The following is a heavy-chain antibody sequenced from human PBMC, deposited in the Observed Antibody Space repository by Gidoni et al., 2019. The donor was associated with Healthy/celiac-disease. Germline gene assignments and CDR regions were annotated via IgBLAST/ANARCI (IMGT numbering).Heavy chain of an antibody. V-gene: IGHV4-34*01. D-gene: IGHD3-16*01. CDR3: ASQGRMGSY. CDR2: INHSGST. J-gene: IGHJ4*02. CDR1: GGSFSVYY. Sequence: QVQLQQLGAGLLKTSETLSLTCAVYGGSFSVYYWSWIRQPPGKGLEWIGEINHSGSTNYNPSLKSRVPISVDTSKSQFSLKLSSVTAADTSVYYCASQGRMGSYWGQGTLGTVSS.